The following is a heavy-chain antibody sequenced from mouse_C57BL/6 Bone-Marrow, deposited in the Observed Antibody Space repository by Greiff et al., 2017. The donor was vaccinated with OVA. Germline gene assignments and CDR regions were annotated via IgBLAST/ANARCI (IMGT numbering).Heavy chain of an antibody. CDR3: ARGWYEYSWYFDV. J-gene: IGHJ1*03. V-gene: IGHV1-19*01. D-gene: IGHD2-4*01. Sequence: VQLQQSGPVLVKPGASVKMSCKASGYTFTDYYMNWVKQSHGKSLEWIGVINPYNGGTSYNQKFKGKATLTVDKSSSTAYMELNSLTSEDSAVYYCARGWYEYSWYFDVWGTGTTVTVSS. CDR2: INPYNGGT. CDR1: GYTFTDYY.